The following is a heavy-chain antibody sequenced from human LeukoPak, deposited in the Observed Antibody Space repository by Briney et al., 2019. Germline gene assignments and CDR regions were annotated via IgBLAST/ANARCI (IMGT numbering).Heavy chain of an antibody. J-gene: IGHJ4*02. CDR1: GNYW. CDR3: VSFYETY. D-gene: IGHD2-2*01. Sequence: GGSLRLSCAASGNYWMHWVRQAPGKGLVWVSHINGDGSWTTYADSVEGRSTISKDNAKNTVYLQMNNLRAEDTAVYYCVSFYETYWGRGTLVTVSS. V-gene: IGHV3-74*01. CDR2: INGDGSWT.